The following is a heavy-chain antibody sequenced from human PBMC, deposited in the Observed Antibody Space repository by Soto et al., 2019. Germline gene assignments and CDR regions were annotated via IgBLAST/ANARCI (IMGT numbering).Heavy chain of an antibody. CDR3: ARGSTRFEP. Sequence: AETLARTCTVSGGSMNTYYWSWIRQPPGKVMEWIGYTYHSGITNYNPSLKSRVNILVDTSKNQFSLTVTSVTAVDTAVYYCARGSTRFEPWGQGKLITVS. V-gene: IGHV4-59*01. J-gene: IGHJ5*02. CDR1: GGSMNTYY. D-gene: IGHD2-2*01. CDR2: TYHSGIT.